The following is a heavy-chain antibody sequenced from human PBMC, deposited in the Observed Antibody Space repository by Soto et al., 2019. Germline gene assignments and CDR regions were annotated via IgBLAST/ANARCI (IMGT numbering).Heavy chain of an antibody. D-gene: IGHD5-12*01. V-gene: IGHV4-4*02. Sequence: QVQLRESGPGLVNPSGTLSLTCAVSGGSIRSTNWWSWVRQPPGKGLERIGEIYHSGSSNYNPSLKSRVTISLDKSKNQFSLTLNSVTAADTAVYYCATGIVSSIIGYWGQGTLVTVSS. CDR1: GGSIRSTNW. CDR3: ATGIVSSIIGY. J-gene: IGHJ4*02. CDR2: IYHSGSS.